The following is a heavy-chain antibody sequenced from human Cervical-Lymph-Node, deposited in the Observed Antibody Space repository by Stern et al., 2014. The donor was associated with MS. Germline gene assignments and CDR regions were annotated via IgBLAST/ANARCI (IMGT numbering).Heavy chain of an antibody. CDR2: INPSGGST. CDR1: GYTFTSYY. V-gene: IGHV1-46*01. D-gene: IGHD5-18*01. J-gene: IGHJ4*02. Sequence: QVQLVQSGAEVKKPGASVKVSCKASGYTFTSYYMHWVRQAPGQGLEWMGIINPSGGSTSYAQKFQGRVTMTRDTSTSTVYMELSSLRSEDTAVYYCARASRGYSYGGLFDYWGQGTLVTVSS. CDR3: ARASRGYSYGGLFDY.